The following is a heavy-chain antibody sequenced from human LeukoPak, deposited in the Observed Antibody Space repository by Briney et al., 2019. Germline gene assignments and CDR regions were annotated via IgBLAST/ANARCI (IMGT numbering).Heavy chain of an antibody. V-gene: IGHV3-48*04. Sequence: PGGSLRLSCAASGFTFSSYSMNWVRQAPGKGLEWVSYISSSGNTTKNADSVKGRFTITRDNAKNSLYLQMNSLRAEDTAVYYCARDGGSAWFLDYWGQGTLVTVSS. D-gene: IGHD6-19*01. CDR1: GFTFSSYS. J-gene: IGHJ4*02. CDR3: ARDGGSAWFLDY. CDR2: ISSSGNTT.